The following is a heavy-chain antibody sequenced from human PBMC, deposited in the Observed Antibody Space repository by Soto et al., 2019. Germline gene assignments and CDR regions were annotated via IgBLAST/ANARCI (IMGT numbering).Heavy chain of an antibody. Sequence: QVQLQESGPGLVKPSQTLSLTCTVSGGSISSGGYYWSWIRQHPGKVLEWIGYIYYSGSTYYNPSLKSRVTISVDTSKNHFSLKLSSVTAADTAVYYCARGGRRSPGMDVWGQGTTVTVSS. CDR3: ARGGRRSPGMDV. V-gene: IGHV4-31*03. CDR1: GGSISSGGYY. CDR2: IYYSGST. J-gene: IGHJ6*02.